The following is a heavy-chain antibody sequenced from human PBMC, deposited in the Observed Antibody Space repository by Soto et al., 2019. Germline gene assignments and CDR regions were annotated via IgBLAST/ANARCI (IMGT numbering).Heavy chain of an antibody. D-gene: IGHD1-26*01. Sequence: PGGSLRLSCAASGFMFSSYGMSWVLQSPRKGLEPVSSSSGSVGSTYYADSVKGRFTISRDSFKSTLYLQMCSLIAADTAVSSCAKGRSYSGAHVPFAYWGPGTRVTVSP. V-gene: IGHV3-23*01. CDR1: GFMFSSYG. CDR3: AKGRSYSGAHVPFAY. J-gene: IGHJ4*02. CDR2: SSGSVGST.